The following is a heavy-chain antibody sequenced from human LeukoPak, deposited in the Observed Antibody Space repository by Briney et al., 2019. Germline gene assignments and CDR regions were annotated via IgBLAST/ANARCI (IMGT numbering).Heavy chain of an antibody. CDR1: GFTFSDHH. D-gene: IGHD1-26*01. J-gene: IGHJ4*02. CDR2: SKDKANRYTT. V-gene: IGHV3-72*01. CDR3: AKKRSGSNYPFDY. Sequence: GGSLRLSCAASGFTFSDHHTDWVRQAPGKGLEWVGRSKDKANRYTTEYAASVKGRFTISRDDSKKSVYLQMNSLKTEDTAVYYCAKKRSGSNYPFDYWGQGTLVTVSS.